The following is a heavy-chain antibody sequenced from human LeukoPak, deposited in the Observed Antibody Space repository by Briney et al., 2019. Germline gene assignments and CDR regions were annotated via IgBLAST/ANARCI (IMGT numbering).Heavy chain of an antibody. J-gene: IGHJ4*02. V-gene: IGHV3-53*04. D-gene: IGHD5-18*01. CDR3: ARVDTVMAYYFDL. Sequence: GGSLRLSCVGSGFTFSSYAMSWVRQTPGKGLEWVSTIYSGGTTYYADSVMGRFTISRHNSRNTLYPQMNSLRAEDTAVYYCARVDTVMAYYFDLWGQGTLVTVSS. CDR2: IYSGGTT. CDR1: GFTFSSYA.